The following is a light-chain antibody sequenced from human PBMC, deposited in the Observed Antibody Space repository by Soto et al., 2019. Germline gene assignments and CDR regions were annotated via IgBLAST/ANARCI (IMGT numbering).Light chain of an antibody. CDR1: SSNIGSNY. V-gene: IGLV1-51*01. Sequence: QSVLTQPPSVCAAPGQKVTISCSGSSSNIGSNYVSWYQQLPGTAPKLLIYDDNKRPSGIPDRFSGSKSGTSATLGITGLQTGDEADYYCGTWDSSLSAGVFGGGTKLTVL. CDR2: DDN. CDR3: GTWDSSLSAGV. J-gene: IGLJ2*01.